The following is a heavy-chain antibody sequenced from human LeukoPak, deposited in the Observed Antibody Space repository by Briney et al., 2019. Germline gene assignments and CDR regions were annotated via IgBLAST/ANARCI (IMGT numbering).Heavy chain of an antibody. J-gene: IGHJ4*02. CDR3: SGCSGGSCDTIDY. Sequence: GGSRRLSCAASGFTFDDYGMSWVRQAPGKGLEWVGRIKSKTDGGTTDYAAPVKGRFTISRDDSRNTLYLQMNSLKTEDTTVYYCSGCSGGSCDTIDYWGQGTLVTVSS. CDR1: GFTFDDYG. V-gene: IGHV3-15*01. CDR2: IKSKTDGGTT. D-gene: IGHD2-15*01.